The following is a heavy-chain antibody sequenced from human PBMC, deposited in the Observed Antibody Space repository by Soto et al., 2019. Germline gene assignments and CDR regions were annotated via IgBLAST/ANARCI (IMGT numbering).Heavy chain of an antibody. Sequence: PWGSLRLSCAASGFTFSIYAMSWVRKATGKGLEWVSAISGSGGSTYYADSVKGRFTISRDNSKNTLYLQMNSLRAEDTAVYYCARAAGSGSYWVWFDYWGQGTLVTVSS. J-gene: IGHJ4*02. CDR2: ISGSGGST. V-gene: IGHV3-23*01. D-gene: IGHD3-10*01. CDR3: ARAAGSGSYWVWFDY. CDR1: GFTFSIYA.